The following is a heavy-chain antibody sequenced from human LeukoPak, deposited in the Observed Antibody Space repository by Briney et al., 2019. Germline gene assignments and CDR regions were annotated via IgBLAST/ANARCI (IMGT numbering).Heavy chain of an antibody. CDR1: GFTVSSSF. J-gene: IGHJ4*02. V-gene: IGHV3-23*01. Sequence: GGSLRLSCAASGFTVSSSFIYWVRRAPGKGLEWVSAISGSGGSTYYADSVKGRFTISRDNSKNTLYLQMNSLRAEDTALYYCAKSSYYDTSGSYREYYFDYWGQGALVTVSS. CDR2: ISGSGGST. D-gene: IGHD3-22*01. CDR3: AKSSYYDTSGSYREYYFDY.